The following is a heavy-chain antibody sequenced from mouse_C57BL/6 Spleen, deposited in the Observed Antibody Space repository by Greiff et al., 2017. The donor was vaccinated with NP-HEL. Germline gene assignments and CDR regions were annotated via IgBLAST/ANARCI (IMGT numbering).Heavy chain of an antibody. CDR2: LDPSDSYT. CDR3: ASHYGSSYPFDY. J-gene: IGHJ2*01. V-gene: IGHV1-69*01. Sequence: VQLQQPGAELVMPGASVKLSCKASGYTFTSYWMHWVKQRPGQGLEWIGELDPSDSYTNYTQKFKGKSTLTVDKSSSTAYMQLSSLTSEDSAVYYCASHYGSSYPFDYWGQGTTLTVSS. D-gene: IGHD1-1*01. CDR1: GYTFTSYW.